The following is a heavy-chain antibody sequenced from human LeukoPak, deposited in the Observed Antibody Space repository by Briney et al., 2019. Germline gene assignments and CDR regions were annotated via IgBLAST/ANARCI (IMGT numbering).Heavy chain of an antibody. J-gene: IGHJ6*03. Sequence: SETLSLTCTVSGGSISSSGYYWNWIRQPPGKGLEWVGSIYYSGTTYYNSSLKSRVTISEDTSKNRFSLMLTSVTAADTAVYYCTRQVSDYFYYYIDVWGEGTTVIVSS. CDR3: TRQVSDYFYYYIDV. V-gene: IGHV4-39*01. CDR2: IYYSGTT. CDR1: GGSISSSGYY.